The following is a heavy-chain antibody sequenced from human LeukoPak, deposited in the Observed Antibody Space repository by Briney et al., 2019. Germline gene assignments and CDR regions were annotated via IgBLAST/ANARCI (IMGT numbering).Heavy chain of an antibody. CDR1: GYVFVNYY. D-gene: IGHD2-21*02. V-gene: IGHV1-2*02. Sequence: ASVKVSCKTSGYVFVNYYIHWVRLAPGQGLQWMGWINPKSGATNYAQSFQGRVALTTDTSISTAFMELSNLRPDDTAIYFCARSVTYNWFDPWGQGTRVTVSS. J-gene: IGHJ5*02. CDR2: INPKSGAT. CDR3: ARSVTYNWFDP.